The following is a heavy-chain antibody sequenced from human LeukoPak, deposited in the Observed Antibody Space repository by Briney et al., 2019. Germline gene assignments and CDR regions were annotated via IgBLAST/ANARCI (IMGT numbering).Heavy chain of an antibody. CDR3: ARDHEDIVATIWGEGLNI. D-gene: IGHD5-12*01. J-gene: IGHJ3*02. V-gene: IGHV4-4*07. CDR1: GGSISSYY. CDR2: IYTSGST. Sequence: SETLSLTCTVSGGSISSYYWSWIRQPAGKGLEWIGHIYTSGSTKYNPSLKGRVTMSVDTSKNQFSLNLSSVTAADTAVYYCARDHEDIVATIWGEGLNIWGQGTVVTVSS.